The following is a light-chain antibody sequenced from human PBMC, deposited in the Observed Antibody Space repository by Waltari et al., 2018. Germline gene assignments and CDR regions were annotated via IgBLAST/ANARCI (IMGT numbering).Light chain of an antibody. J-gene: IGLJ1*01. CDR2: GTR. CDR3: AAWDDSLNGPV. Sequence: QSVLTQPPSASGTPGQSLIISCSGSSSNIGDNTVTWYQQVQGPAPNLLISGTRERPSGVSNRLSGSKSGTSASLAISALQPEDEADYYCAAWDDSLNGPVFGTGTKVTVL. CDR1: SSNIGDNT. V-gene: IGLV1-44*01.